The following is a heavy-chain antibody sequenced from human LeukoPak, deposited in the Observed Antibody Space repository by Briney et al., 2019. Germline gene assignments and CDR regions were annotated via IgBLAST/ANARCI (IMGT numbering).Heavy chain of an antibody. CDR2: IYTSGST. V-gene: IGHV4-61*02. Sequence: SETLSLTCTVSGGSISSGSYYWSWIRQPAGKGLEWIGRIYTSGSTNYNPSLKSRVTISVDTSKNQFSLKLSSVTAADTAVYYCARDCYGDYVGSYYYYYYMDVWGKGTTVTISS. CDR3: ARDCYGDYVGSYYYYYYMDV. CDR1: GGSISSGSYY. J-gene: IGHJ6*03. D-gene: IGHD4-17*01.